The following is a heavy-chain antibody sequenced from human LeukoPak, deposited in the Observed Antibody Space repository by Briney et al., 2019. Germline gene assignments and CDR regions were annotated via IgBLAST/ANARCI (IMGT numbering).Heavy chain of an antibody. CDR1: GFTFSSYW. CDR2: IKQDGSEK. J-gene: IGHJ4*02. CDR3: AREVFSGDRSDPRRNYFDY. V-gene: IGHV3-7*01. D-gene: IGHD2-21*02. Sequence: GGSLRLSCAASGFTFSSYWMSWVRQAPGKGLGWVANIKQDGSEKYYVDSVKGRFTISRDNAKNSLYLQMNSLRAEDTAVYYCAREVFSGDRSDPRRNYFDYWGQGTLVTVSS.